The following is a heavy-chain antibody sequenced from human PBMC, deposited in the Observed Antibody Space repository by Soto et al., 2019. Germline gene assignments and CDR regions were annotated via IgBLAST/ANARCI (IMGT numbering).Heavy chain of an antibody. D-gene: IGHD3-3*01. CDR2: IYQTGTT. J-gene: IGHJ4*02. CDR1: SGSISNRNW. V-gene: IGHV4-4*02. CDR3: AIYDFWSGYYLFDH. Sequence: QVQLQESGPGLVKPSGTLSLTCAVPSGSISNRNWWRWVRQPPGKGLEWIGEIYQTGTTNYNPSLKSLVTISVDKSKNQFSLILRSVTAADTAVYYCAIYDFWSGYYLFDHWGQGTPVTVSS.